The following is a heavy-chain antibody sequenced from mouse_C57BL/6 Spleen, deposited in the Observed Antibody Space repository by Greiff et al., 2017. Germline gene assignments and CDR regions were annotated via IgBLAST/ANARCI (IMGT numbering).Heavy chain of an antibody. J-gene: IGHJ1*03. Sequence: QVQLQQSGAELVRPGASVTLSCKASGYTFTDYEMHWVKQTPVHGLEWIGAIDPETGGTAYNQKFKGKARLTADKSSSTAYMELRSLTSSDSAVYYCTFLVPDWYCDVWGTGTPVAVSS. CDR2: IDPETGGT. D-gene: IGHD2-2*01. V-gene: IGHV1-15*01. CDR3: TFLVPDWYCDV. CDR1: GYTFTDYE.